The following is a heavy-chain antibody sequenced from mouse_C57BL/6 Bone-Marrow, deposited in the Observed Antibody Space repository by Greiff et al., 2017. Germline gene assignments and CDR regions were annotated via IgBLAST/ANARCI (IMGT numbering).Heavy chain of an antibody. Sequence: EVQVVESGPVLVKPGPSVKISCKASGFTFTDYYMHWVKQSHGKSLEWIGLVYPYNGGTSYNQKFKGKATLTVDTSSSTAYMELNSLTSEDSAVYYCAREVTTVDWYFDVWGTGTTVTVSS. CDR2: VYPYNGGT. CDR1: GFTFTDYY. CDR3: AREVTTVDWYFDV. D-gene: IGHD1-1*01. V-gene: IGHV1-36*01. J-gene: IGHJ1*03.